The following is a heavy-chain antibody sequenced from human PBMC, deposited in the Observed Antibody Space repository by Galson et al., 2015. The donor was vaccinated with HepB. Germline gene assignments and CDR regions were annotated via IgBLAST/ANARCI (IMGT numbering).Heavy chain of an antibody. CDR1: GYTVTTYW. CDR3: ARTYGDYGVVY. J-gene: IGHJ4*02. V-gene: IGHV5-51*01. CDR2: IYPDDSDT. D-gene: IGHD4-17*01. Sequence: QSGAEMKKPGESLKISCKGSGYTVTTYWIAWVRQMPGKGLEWMGIIYPDDSDTRYSPSFQGQVTISADKSISTAYLQWSSLKASDTAMYYCARTYGDYGVVYWGQGTLVTVSS.